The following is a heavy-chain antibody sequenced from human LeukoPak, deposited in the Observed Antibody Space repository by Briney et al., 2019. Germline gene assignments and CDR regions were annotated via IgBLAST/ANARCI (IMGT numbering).Heavy chain of an antibody. J-gene: IGHJ6*02. CDR1: GYSFTSYW. CDR3: ARQSVDCSSTSCYYYYYGMDV. CDR2: IYPGDSDT. D-gene: IGHD2-2*01. V-gene: IGHV5-51*01. Sequence: GESLKISCKGSGYSFTSYWIGWVRQMPGKGLEWMGIIYPGDSDTRYSPSFQGQVTISADKSISTAYLQWSSLKASDTAMYYCARQSVDCSSTSCYYYYYGMDVWGQGTTVTVSS.